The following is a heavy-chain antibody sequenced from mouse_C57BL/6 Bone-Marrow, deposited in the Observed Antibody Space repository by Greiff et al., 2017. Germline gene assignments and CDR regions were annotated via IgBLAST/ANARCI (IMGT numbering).Heavy chain of an antibody. J-gene: IGHJ1*03. Sequence: EVKLVESGGGLVKPGGSLKLSCAASGFTFSSYTMSWVRQTPEKRLEWVATISGGGGNTYYPDSVKGRFTSSRDNAKNTLYLQMSSLRSEDTALYYCARHGDYDAGWYFDVWGTGTTVTVSS. CDR2: ISGGGGNT. V-gene: IGHV5-9*01. D-gene: IGHD2-4*01. CDR3: ARHGDYDAGWYFDV. CDR1: GFTFSSYT.